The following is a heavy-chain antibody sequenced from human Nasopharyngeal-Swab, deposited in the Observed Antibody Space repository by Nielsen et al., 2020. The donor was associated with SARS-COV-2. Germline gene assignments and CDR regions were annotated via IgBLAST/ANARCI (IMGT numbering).Heavy chain of an antibody. J-gene: IGHJ4*02. Sequence: ASVKVSCKASCYTFTSYCISWVRQAPRQGLEWMGWISAYNGNTNYAQKLQGRVTMTTDTSTSTAYMELRSLRSADTAVYYCARDLPRITIFGVVDYWGQGTLVTVSS. CDR3: ARDLPRITIFGVVDY. CDR2: ISAYNGNT. D-gene: IGHD3-3*01. V-gene: IGHV1-18*01. CDR1: CYTFTSYC.